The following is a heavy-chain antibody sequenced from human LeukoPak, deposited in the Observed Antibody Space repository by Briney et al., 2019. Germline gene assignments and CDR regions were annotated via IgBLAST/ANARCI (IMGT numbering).Heavy chain of an antibody. CDR2: LRGNDET. V-gene: IGHV3-23*01. J-gene: IGHJ1*01. Sequence: GGSLRLSCAASGISFRNYAMSWVRQAPARGPEWVSSLRGNDETFYADSVKGRFTLSRDDSRNTVYLQLNNLRVEDTAMYYCARASWVSDPDAVRWGQGTQVTVSS. D-gene: IGHD3-10*01. CDR3: ARASWVSDPDAVR. CDR1: GISFRNYA.